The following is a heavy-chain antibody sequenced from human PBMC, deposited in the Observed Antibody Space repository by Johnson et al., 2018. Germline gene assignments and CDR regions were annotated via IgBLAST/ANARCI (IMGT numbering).Heavy chain of an antibody. Sequence: VQLVESGGGLVKPGGSLRLSCVASGFTFSNAWMSWFRQAPGKGLEWVGLIKTKSDGGTTDFPAPVKGRFTISRDDSKNTLYLQMNSLKTEDTAVYFCTPFLRWEVEFDFWGQGTLVTVSS. D-gene: IGHD1-26*01. J-gene: IGHJ4*02. CDR3: TPFLRWEVEFDF. CDR2: IKTKSDGGTT. V-gene: IGHV3-15*01. CDR1: GFTFSNAW.